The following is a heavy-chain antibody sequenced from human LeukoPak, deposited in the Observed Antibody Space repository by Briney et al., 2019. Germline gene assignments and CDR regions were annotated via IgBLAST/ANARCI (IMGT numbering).Heavy chain of an antibody. J-gene: IGHJ4*02. Sequence: GGSLRLSCAASGFTFSSYSMNWVRQAPGKGLEWLAVVWYDDAVKNYADSVKGRFTISRDNSKNTLYLQMNSLRAEDTAVYYCAREGGSSWSFDYWGQGTLVTVSS. V-gene: IGHV3-33*08. D-gene: IGHD6-13*01. CDR2: VWYDDAVK. CDR3: AREGGSSWSFDY. CDR1: GFTFSSYS.